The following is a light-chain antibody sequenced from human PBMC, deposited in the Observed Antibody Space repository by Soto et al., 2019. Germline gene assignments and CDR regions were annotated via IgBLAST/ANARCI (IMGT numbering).Light chain of an antibody. V-gene: IGLV2-8*01. CDR1: SSDVGYYDY. CDR2: EGS. CDR3: QSYDSSLSGYV. J-gene: IGLJ1*01. Sequence: QSVLTQPPSASGSPGQSVTISCTGTSSDVGYYDYVSWYQQHPGKAPKVMIYEGSKRPSGVPDRFSGSKSGNMAFLAIAGLQAEDEGDYYCQSYDSSLSGYVFGTGTKVTVL.